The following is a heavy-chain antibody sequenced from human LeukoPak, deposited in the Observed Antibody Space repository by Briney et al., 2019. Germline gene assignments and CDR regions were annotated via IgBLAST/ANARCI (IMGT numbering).Heavy chain of an antibody. CDR1: VGPLSSSH. CDR3: ARKGRSATDGY. D-gene: IGHD3-16*01. CDR2: ISGSRSI. J-gene: IGHJ4*02. Sequence: PTETLSLTCTIPVGPLSSSHWSWIRQPAAKGLEWIGRISGSRSINYNPSLMSRVTMAVDTSKNHFSLQLSSVTAADTAVYYCARKGRSATDGYWGQGTLVTVPA. V-gene: IGHV4-4*07.